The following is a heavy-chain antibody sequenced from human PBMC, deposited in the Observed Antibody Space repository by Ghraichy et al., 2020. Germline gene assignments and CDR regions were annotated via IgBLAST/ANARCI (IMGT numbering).Heavy chain of an antibody. CDR2: IKQDGSEK. J-gene: IGHJ6*03. D-gene: IGHD2-2*01. V-gene: IGHV3-7*04. Sequence: NIKQDGSEKYYVDSVKGRFTISRDNAKNSLYLQMNSLRAEDTAVYYCARSSTYQLPYYYYMDVWGLGTTGTLS. CDR3: ARSSTYQLPYYYYMDV.